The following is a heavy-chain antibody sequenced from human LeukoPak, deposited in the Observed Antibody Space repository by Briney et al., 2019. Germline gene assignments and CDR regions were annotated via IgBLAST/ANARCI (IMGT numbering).Heavy chain of an antibody. CDR3: ARVSPFDY. CDR2: IRGSGDNT. CDR1: GFTFSSYA. Sequence: PGGSLRLSCAASGFTFSSYAMGWVRQAPGKGLEWVSGIRGSGDNTYYADSVKGRFTISRDTSKNTLYLQMNSLRAEDTAVYYCARVSPFDYWGQGTLVTVSS. J-gene: IGHJ4*02. V-gene: IGHV3-23*01.